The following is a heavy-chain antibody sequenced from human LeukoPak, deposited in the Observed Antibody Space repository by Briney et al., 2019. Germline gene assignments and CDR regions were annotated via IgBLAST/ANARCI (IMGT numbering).Heavy chain of an antibody. CDR1: GCTFISYA. V-gene: IGHV1-69*13. CDR2: IIPIFGTA. J-gene: IGHJ6*02. Sequence: SVKVSCKASGCTFISYAISWMRQAPGPGIEWMGGIIPIFGTANYAQKFQGRVTITADESTSTAYMELSSLRSEDTAVYYCARDSSDGMDVWGQGTTVTVSS. CDR3: ARDSSDGMDV.